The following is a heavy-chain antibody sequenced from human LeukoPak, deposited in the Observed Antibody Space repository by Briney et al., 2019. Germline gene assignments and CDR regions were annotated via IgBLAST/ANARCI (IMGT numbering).Heavy chain of an antibody. CDR1: GYTFIDYY. J-gene: IGHJ4*02. D-gene: IGHD5-18*01. V-gene: IGHV1-2*02. CDR3: AGYSYGSGTFDY. Sequence: ASVKVSCKAFGYTFIDYYMYWVRQVPGQGLEWMGWINPKSGVTDYAQKFQGRVTMTRDTSISTAYMELSRLRSDDTAVYYCAGYSYGSGTFDYWGQGTLVTVSS. CDR2: INPKSGVT.